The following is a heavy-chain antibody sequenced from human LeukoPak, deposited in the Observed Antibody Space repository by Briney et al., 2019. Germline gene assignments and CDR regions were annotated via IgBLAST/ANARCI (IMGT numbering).Heavy chain of an antibody. V-gene: IGHV4-61*01. CDR2: IYYSGST. CDR1: GGSVSSGSYC. J-gene: IGHJ4*02. D-gene: IGHD6-13*01. CDR3: ARDGSRSSSSWYPFDY. Sequence: SETLSLTCTVSGGSVSSGSYCWSWIRQPPGKGLEWIGYIYYSGSTNYNPSLKSRVTISVDTSKNQFSLKLSSVTAADTAVYYCARDGSRSSSSWYPFDYWGQGTLVTVSS.